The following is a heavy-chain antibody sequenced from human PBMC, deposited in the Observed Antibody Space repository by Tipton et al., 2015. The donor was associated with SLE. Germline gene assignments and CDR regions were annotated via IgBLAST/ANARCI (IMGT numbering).Heavy chain of an antibody. CDR3: ARGVAAADPYYYYGMDV. CDR2: IYYSGST. CDR1: GGSISSSSYY. Sequence: LRLSCTVSGGSISSSSYYWGWIRQPPGKGLEWIGYIYYSGSTNYNPSLKSRVTISVDTSKNQFSLKLSSVTAADTAVYYCARGVAAADPYYYYGMDVWGQGTTVTVSS. J-gene: IGHJ6*02. V-gene: IGHV4-61*05. D-gene: IGHD6-13*01.